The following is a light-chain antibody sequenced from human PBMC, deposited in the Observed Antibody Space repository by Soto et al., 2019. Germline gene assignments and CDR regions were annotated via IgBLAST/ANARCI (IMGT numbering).Light chain of an antibody. CDR3: QQSYSTPRT. CDR1: QSTSTY. Sequence: DTRMTQSPSSLSASVGDRVTITCRASQSTSTYLNWYQQKPGKAPKLLIYAASSLQSGVPSRFGGSGSGTDFTLTINSLQPEDFATYYCQQSYSTPRTFGQGTKLEIK. CDR2: AAS. J-gene: IGKJ2*01. V-gene: IGKV1-39*01.